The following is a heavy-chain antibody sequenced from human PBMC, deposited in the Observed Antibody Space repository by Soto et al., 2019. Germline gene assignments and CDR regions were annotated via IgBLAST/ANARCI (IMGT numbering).Heavy chain of an antibody. D-gene: IGHD3-3*01. J-gene: IGHJ6*02. V-gene: IGHV3-30*18. CDR2: ISYDGSNK. CDR3: AKNPSTYYDFWSGYPKNDYYYGMDV. CDR1: GFTFSSYG. Sequence: GESLRLSCAASGFTFSSYGMHWVRQAPGKGLEWVAVISYDGSNKYYADSVKGRFTISRDNSKNTLYLQMNSLRAEDTAVYYCAKNPSTYYDFWSGYPKNDYYYGMDVWGQGTTVTVS.